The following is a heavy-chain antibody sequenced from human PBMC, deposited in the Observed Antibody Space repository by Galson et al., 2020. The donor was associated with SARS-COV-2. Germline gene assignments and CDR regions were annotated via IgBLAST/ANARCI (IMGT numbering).Heavy chain of an antibody. CDR3: AKDRLLLWFGELPYYLDY. Sequence: GESLKISCATSGFTFSSYAMSWVRQAPGKGLEWVSAISGSGGSTYYADSVKGRFTISRDNSKNTLYLQMNSLRAEDTAVYYCAKDRLLLWFGELPYYLDYWGQGTLVTVSS. J-gene: IGHJ4*02. CDR1: GFTFSSYA. D-gene: IGHD3-10*01. CDR2: ISGSGGST. V-gene: IGHV3-23*01.